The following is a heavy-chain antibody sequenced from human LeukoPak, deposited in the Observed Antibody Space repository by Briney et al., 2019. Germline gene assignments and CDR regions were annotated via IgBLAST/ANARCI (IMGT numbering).Heavy chain of an antibody. D-gene: IGHD3-10*01. V-gene: IGHV4-59*01. CDR1: NGSLSGYY. CDR3: ARESGSGSYYGIDY. CDR2: IYYSGST. Sequence: SETLSLTCTVSNGSLSGYYWSWIRQPPGKGLEWIGYIYYSGSTNYNSALQSRVTISLDTSKTQFSLKLKSVTAADTAVYYCARESGSGSYYGIDYWGQGILVTVSS. J-gene: IGHJ4*02.